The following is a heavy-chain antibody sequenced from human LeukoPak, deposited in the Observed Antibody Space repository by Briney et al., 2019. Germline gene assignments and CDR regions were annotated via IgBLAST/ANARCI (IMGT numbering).Heavy chain of an antibody. D-gene: IGHD3-10*01. Sequence: GGSLRLSCVGSGFTFSTYEMTWVRQAPGKGLEWVSAISGSGGSTYYADSVKGRFTISRDNSKNTLYLQMNSLRAEDTAVYYCAKCLRRAITMVRGVIIPNWFDPWGQGTLVTVSS. CDR1: GFTFSTYE. CDR2: ISGSGGST. J-gene: IGHJ5*02. V-gene: IGHV3-23*01. CDR3: AKCLRRAITMVRGVIIPNWFDP.